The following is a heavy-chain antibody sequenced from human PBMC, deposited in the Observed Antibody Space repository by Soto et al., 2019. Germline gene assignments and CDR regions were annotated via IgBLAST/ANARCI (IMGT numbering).Heavy chain of an antibody. J-gene: IGHJ4*02. D-gene: IGHD3-10*01. V-gene: IGHV3-30*03. CDR2: ISSDGTIK. CDR1: GFTFNAFA. CDR3: TRHQTGGAGPNLANYFDS. Sequence: QVQLVESGGGVVQPGTSLRLSCAASGFTFNAFAMHWVRQAPGKGLEWVAVISSDGTIKYNADSVKGRFTISRDNSKNTLYLQMNNLRADDTAAYYCTRHQTGGAGPNLANYFDSWGQGTLVTVSS.